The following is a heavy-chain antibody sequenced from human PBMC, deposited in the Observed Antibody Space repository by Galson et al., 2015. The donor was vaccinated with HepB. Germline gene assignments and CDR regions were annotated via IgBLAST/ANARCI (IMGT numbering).Heavy chain of an antibody. D-gene: IGHD4-17*01. CDR3: AREGMTAVTNFDY. Sequence: SLRLSCAASGFTFSSYTMNWVRQAPGKGLEWISYISTTGTNIFYTDFVKGRFTVSRDNAKNPLYLQMNSLRAEDTAVYYCAREGMTAVTNFDYWGQGTLVTVSS. CDR1: GFTFSSYT. J-gene: IGHJ4*02. V-gene: IGHV3-48*01. CDR2: ISTTGTNI.